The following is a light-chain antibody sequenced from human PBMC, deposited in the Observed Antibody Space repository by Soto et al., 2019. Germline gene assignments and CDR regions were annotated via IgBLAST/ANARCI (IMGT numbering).Light chain of an antibody. CDR2: EVI. Sequence: QSALTQPASVSGSPGQSITISCTGTSSDVGGYNYVSWSQQHPGKAPKLMIYEVINRPSGVSNRFSGSKSGNTASLTIAGLQAEDEAYYYCRSYTSSSTLVFGGGTKLTVL. V-gene: IGLV2-14*01. CDR3: RSYTSSSTLV. CDR1: SSDVGGYNY. J-gene: IGLJ2*01.